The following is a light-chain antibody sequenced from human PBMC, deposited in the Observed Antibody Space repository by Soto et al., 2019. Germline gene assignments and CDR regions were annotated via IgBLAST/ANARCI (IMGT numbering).Light chain of an antibody. Sequence: QAVVTQPPSASGTPGQRVTISCSGSSSNIGSNYVYWYQQLPGKAPKLLIHRDDQRPSGVPDRFSGAKSGTSASLAISGLRSEDEADYYCAAWDDSLRAVIFGGGTKVTVL. V-gene: IGLV1-47*01. CDR3: AAWDDSLRAVI. J-gene: IGLJ2*01. CDR1: SSNIGSNY. CDR2: RDD.